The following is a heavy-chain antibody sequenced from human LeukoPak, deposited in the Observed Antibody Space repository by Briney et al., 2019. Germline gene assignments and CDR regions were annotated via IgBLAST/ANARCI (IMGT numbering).Heavy chain of an antibody. CDR1: GGSISSGGYY. Sequence: SETLSLTCTVSGGSISSGGYYWSWIRQHPGKGLEWIGYTYYSGSTYYNPSLKSRVTISVDTSKNQFSLKLSSVTAADTAVYYCAREAVIVGATTGDYWGQGTLVTVSS. V-gene: IGHV4-31*03. CDR2: TYYSGST. D-gene: IGHD1-26*01. CDR3: AREAVIVGATTGDY. J-gene: IGHJ4*02.